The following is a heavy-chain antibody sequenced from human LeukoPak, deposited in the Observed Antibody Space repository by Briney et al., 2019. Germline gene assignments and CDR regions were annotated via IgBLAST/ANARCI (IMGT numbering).Heavy chain of an antibody. Sequence: GGSLRLSCAASGFTFSSYTMNWVRQPPGKGLEWISYISSSSDTIHHADSVKGRFTISRDSTKNSLSLQMNSLRDEDTAVYYCVRVRGTYFHDAFDIWGQGTMVTVSS. V-gene: IGHV3-48*02. CDR2: ISSSSDTI. J-gene: IGHJ3*02. CDR1: GFTFSSYT. CDR3: VRVRGTYFHDAFDI. D-gene: IGHD1-26*01.